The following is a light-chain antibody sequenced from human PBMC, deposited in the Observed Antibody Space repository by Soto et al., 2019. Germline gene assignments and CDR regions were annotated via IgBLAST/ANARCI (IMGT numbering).Light chain of an antibody. V-gene: IGKV1-39*01. Sequence: DIQMTQSPSSLSASVGDRVTITCRASQSISSYLNWYQQKPGKAPKLLIYAASSLQSWVPSRFSGSESETGFTLAISSLLPEDFATYYCQQSYSTPPTFGQWTKLEI. CDR2: AAS. J-gene: IGKJ2*01. CDR1: QSISSY. CDR3: QQSYSTPPT.